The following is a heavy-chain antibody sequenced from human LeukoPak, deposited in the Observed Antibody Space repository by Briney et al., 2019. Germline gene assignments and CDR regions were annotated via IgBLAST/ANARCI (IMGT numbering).Heavy chain of an antibody. CDR1: GFTFSSYW. CDR3: ARVITMVRGVIREFDY. J-gene: IGHJ4*02. Sequence: PGGSLRLSCAASGFTFSSYWMSWVRQAPGKGLEWVANIKQDGSEKYYVDSVKGRFTISRDNAMNSLYLQMNSLRAEDTAVYYCARVITMVRGVIREFDYWGQGTLVTVSS. V-gene: IGHV3-7*04. D-gene: IGHD3-10*01. CDR2: IKQDGSEK.